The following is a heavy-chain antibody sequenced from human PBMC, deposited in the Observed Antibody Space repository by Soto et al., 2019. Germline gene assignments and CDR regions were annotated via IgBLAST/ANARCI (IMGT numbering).Heavy chain of an antibody. Sequence: QVQLVQSGAEVKKPGASVKVSCKASGYTFTSYGISWVRQAPGQGLEWMGWISAYNGNTNYAQKLQVRVTMTTDTSTSTAYIELMSLRSDDTAVYYWARDTSIAAADYWGQGTMVTVSS. V-gene: IGHV1-18*01. CDR2: ISAYNGNT. CDR3: ARDTSIAAADY. J-gene: IGHJ4*02. D-gene: IGHD6-13*01. CDR1: GYTFTSYG.